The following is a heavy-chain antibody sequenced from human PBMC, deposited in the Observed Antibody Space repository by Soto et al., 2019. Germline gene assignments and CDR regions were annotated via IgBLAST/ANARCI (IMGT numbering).Heavy chain of an antibody. CDR2: ISAYNGNT. CDR1: GYTFTSYG. V-gene: IGHV1-18*01. D-gene: IGHD3-3*01. J-gene: IGHJ5*02. Sequence: QVQLVQSGAEVKKPGASVKVSCKASGYTFTSYGISWVRQAPGQGLEWMGWISAYNGNTNYAQKLQGRVTMTTDTSTSTAYMELGSVRSDDTAVYYCARDRVRYDFWSGYYTENWFDPWGQGTLVTVSS. CDR3: ARDRVRYDFWSGYYTENWFDP.